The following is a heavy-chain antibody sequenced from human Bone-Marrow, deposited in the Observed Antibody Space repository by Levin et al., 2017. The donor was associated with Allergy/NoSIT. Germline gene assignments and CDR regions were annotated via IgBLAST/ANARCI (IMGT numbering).Heavy chain of an antibody. CDR1: GDSFSRDYY. J-gene: IGHJ6*03. D-gene: IGHD4-17*01. CDR2: IFHSGSP. CDR3: ARTAVPLPYYFYMDV. V-gene: IGHV4-38-2*01. Sequence: TASETLSLTCAVSGDSFSRDYYWGWIRQPPGKGLEWIGAIFHSGSPYYNPSLKSRVTISIDTSKNQFSLELASVTAADTAVYYCARTAVPLPYYFYMDVWGKGTTVTVSS.